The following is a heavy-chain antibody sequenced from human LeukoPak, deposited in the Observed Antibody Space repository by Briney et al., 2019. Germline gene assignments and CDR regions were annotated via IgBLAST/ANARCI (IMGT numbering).Heavy chain of an antibody. CDR2: IYYSGST. D-gene: IGHD1-26*01. CDR1: GGSISSGDYY. CDR3: ARNSGSLPYYYYYYMDV. J-gene: IGHJ6*03. V-gene: IGHV4-30-4*08. Sequence: SQTLSLTCTVSGGSISSGDYYWSWIRQPPGKGLEWIGYIYYSGSTYYNPSLKSRVTISVDTSKNQFSPKLSSVTAADTAVYYCARNSGSLPYYYYYYMDVWGKGTTVTVSS.